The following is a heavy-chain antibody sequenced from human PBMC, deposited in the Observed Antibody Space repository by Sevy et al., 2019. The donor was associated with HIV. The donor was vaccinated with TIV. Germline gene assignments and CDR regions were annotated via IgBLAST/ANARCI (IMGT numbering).Heavy chain of an antibody. Sequence: GGSLRLSCAASGFTFSNAWMSWVRQAPGKGLEWVGRIKSKTDGGTTDYAEPWKGRFTISREDSKNTLYLQMNSLKTEDTAVYYCSTSYYYDSSGYFRPYYFDYWGQGTLVTVSS. CDR2: IKSKTDGGTT. V-gene: IGHV3-15*01. J-gene: IGHJ4*02. CDR3: STSYYYDSSGYFRPYYFDY. CDR1: GFTFSNAW. D-gene: IGHD3-22*01.